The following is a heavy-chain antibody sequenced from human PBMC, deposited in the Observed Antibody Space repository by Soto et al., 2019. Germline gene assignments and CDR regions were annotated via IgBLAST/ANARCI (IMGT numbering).Heavy chain of an antibody. D-gene: IGHD6-13*01. CDR1: GYTLTELS. CDR2: FDPEDGET. J-gene: IGHJ4*02. CDR3: ATAFRRGIAAAAGGY. Sequence: GASVKVPCKVSGYTLTELSMHWVRQAPGKGLEWMGGFDPEDGETIYAQKFQGRVTMTEDTSTDTAYMELSSLRSEDTAVYYCATAFRRGIAAAAGGYWGQGTLVTVSS. V-gene: IGHV1-24*01.